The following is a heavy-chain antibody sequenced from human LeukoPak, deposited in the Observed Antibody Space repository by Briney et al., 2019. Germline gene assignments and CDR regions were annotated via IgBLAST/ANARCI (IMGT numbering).Heavy chain of an antibody. CDR3: AKVNGDYVDHPDY. D-gene: IGHD4-17*01. CDR2: ISGSGGST. J-gene: IGHJ4*02. CDR1: GFTFSSYA. V-gene: IGHV3-23*01. Sequence: GGSLRLSCAASGFTFSSYAMSWVRQAPGKGLEWVSAISGSGGSTYYADSVKGRFTISRDNSKNTLYLQMNSLRAEDTAVYYYAKVNGDYVDHPDYWGQGTLVTVSS.